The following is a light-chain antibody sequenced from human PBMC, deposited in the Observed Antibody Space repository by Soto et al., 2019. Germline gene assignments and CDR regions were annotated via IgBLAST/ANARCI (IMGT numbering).Light chain of an antibody. CDR3: QKYDFSPRT. J-gene: IGKJ1*01. V-gene: IGKV3-20*01. CDR2: DAS. CDR1: QSVRRY. Sequence: EIVLTQSPGTLSLSPGETLSLSCRSSQSVRRYLAWYQHKPGQAPRLLIYDASNRATGIPDRFSGSGSGTDFTLTITRLEPEDFAVYYCQKYDFSPRTFGQGTKVEIK.